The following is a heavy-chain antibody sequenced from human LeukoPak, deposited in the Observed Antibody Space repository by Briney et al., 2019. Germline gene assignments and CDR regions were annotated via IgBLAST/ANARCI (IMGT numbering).Heavy chain of an antibody. V-gene: IGHV3-30*02. CDR3: AKDVTHGSGSYWPQYFAY. Sequence: PGGSLRVSCAASGFSFSSYGMHWVRQAPGKRLEWVAFIRYDGSNKYYADSVKGRFTISRDSSKNTLYLQMNSLRAEDTAVYYCAKDVTHGSGSYWPQYFAYWGQGTLVTVPS. CDR1: GFSFSSYG. J-gene: IGHJ4*02. CDR2: IRYDGSNK. D-gene: IGHD3-10*01.